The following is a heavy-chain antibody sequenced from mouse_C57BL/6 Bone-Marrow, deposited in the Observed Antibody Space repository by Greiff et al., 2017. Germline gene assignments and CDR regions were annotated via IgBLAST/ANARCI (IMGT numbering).Heavy chain of an antibody. Sequence: EVKLVESGGGLVQPGGSLKLSCAASGFTFSDYYMYWVRQTPEKRLEWVAYISNGGGSTYYPDTVKGRFTLSRDNAKNTLYLQMSRLKSEDTAMYYCARHRYDYAWFAYWGQGTLVTVSA. CDR3: ARHRYDYAWFAY. CDR2: ISNGGGST. CDR1: GFTFSDYY. V-gene: IGHV5-12*01. J-gene: IGHJ3*01. D-gene: IGHD2-4*01.